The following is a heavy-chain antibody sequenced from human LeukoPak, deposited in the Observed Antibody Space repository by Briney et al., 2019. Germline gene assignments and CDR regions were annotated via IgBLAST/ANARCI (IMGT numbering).Heavy chain of an antibody. CDR2: ISWDGGST. CDR3: AKDLLTGYSSGLDIDY. Sequence: AGYLRLYCAASGFTFDDYTMHWVRQAPGKGLKWVSLISWDGGSTYYADSVKGRFTISRDNSKNSLYLQMNSLRTEDTALYYCAKDLLTGYSSGLDIDYWGQGTLVTVSS. CDR1: GFTFDDYT. J-gene: IGHJ4*02. D-gene: IGHD6-19*01. V-gene: IGHV3-43*01.